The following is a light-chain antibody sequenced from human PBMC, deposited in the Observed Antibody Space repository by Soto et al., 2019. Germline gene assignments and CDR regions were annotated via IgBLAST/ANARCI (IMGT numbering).Light chain of an antibody. CDR3: QQYGRSPPWT. CDR1: QSVNSNY. V-gene: IGKV3-20*01. J-gene: IGKJ1*01. CDR2: GAS. Sequence: EMVLTQSPGTLSLSPGEGATLSCRASQSVNSNYLAWYQQKPGQAPRLLIYGASTRAHGIPDRFSGSGSGTDFTLTISRLEPEDFAVYYCQQYGRSPPWTCGEGTKLEIK.